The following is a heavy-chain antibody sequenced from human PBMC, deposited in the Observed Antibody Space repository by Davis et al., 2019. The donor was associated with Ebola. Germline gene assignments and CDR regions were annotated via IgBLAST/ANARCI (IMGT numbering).Heavy chain of an antibody. Sequence: SVKVSCKASGGTFRNYAINWVRQAPGQGLEWMGRIMPVFGPANYAQEFQDRVTITADASTSTVYMELNNLRSEDTAMYFCARDTAYKYGYWFDPWGQGTLVTVSS. J-gene: IGHJ5*02. V-gene: IGHV1-69*13. CDR1: GGTFRNYA. CDR2: IMPVFGPA. D-gene: IGHD5-18*01. CDR3: ARDTAYKYGYWFDP.